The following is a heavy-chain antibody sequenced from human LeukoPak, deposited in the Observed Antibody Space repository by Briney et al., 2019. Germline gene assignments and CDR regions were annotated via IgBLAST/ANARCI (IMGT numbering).Heavy chain of an antibody. Sequence: GGSLRLSCAASGFTFSSYAMSWVRQAPGKGLEWVSAISGSGGSTYYADSVKGRFTISRDNSKNTLYLQMNSLRAEDTAVYYCARVTMVRGVIIIGRGIFDYWGQGTLVTVSS. CDR2: ISGSGGST. J-gene: IGHJ4*02. CDR1: GFTFSSYA. CDR3: ARVTMVRGVIIIGRGIFDY. D-gene: IGHD3-10*01. V-gene: IGHV3-23*01.